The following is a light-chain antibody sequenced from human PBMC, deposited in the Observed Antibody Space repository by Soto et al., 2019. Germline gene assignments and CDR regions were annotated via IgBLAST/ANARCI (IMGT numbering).Light chain of an antibody. CDR2: AIS. CDR1: ETVYDRQ. V-gene: IGKV3-20*01. CDR3: QQFGSSWWT. Sequence: EIVMTQSPATLSVSPGESATLSWMSSETVYDRQLAWYQQRAGQAPRLLIYAISTRAAGIPDRFSGSGSGTDFTLTISRVEPADSAMYYCQQFGSSWWTFAQGTKVDI. J-gene: IGKJ1*01.